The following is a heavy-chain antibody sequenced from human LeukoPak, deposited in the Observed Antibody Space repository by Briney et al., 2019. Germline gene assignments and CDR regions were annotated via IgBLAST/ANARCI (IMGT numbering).Heavy chain of an antibody. J-gene: IGHJ4*02. CDR1: GSSITSVSQY. CDR3: ARRWGNIVGVTYEY. CDR2: IYYTGST. V-gene: IGHV4-39*01. D-gene: IGHD3-16*01. Sequence: PSETLSLTCTISGSSITSVSQYWGWLRQPPGKGLEWIGDIYYTGSTYYSPSLRSRVTMSVHTSENQFSLRLNSVTAVDTAVYYCARRWGNIVGVTYEYWGQGTLVTVSS.